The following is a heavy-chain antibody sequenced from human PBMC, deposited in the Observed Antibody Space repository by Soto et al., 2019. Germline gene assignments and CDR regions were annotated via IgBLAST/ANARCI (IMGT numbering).Heavy chain of an antibody. V-gene: IGHV4-61*01. CDR1: GGSVSSGSYY. CDR3: ARDKVGATSDYYGMDV. D-gene: IGHD1-26*01. CDR2: SYYSGST. J-gene: IGHJ6*02. Sequence: QVQLQESGPGLVKPSETLSLTCTVSGGSVSSGSYYWSWIRQPPGKGLEWIGYSYYSGSTNYNPSLKSRVTISVDTSKNQFSLKLSSVTAADTAVYYCARDKVGATSDYYGMDVWGQGTTVTVSS.